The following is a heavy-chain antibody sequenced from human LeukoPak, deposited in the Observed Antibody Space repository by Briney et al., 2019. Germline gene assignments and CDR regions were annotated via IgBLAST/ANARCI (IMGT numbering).Heavy chain of an antibody. D-gene: IGHD6-13*01. CDR1: GFTLSNAW. J-gene: IGHJ2*01. Sequence: GGSLRLSCAASGFTLSNAWMNWVRQAPGKGLEWVGLIKSKTNGETRDYAAPVKGRFTISRDDSDNTLYLQMNSLRAEDTAVYYCARVATSIAAARRNWYFDLWGRGTLVTVS. CDR2: IKSKTNGETR. CDR3: ARVATSIAAARRNWYFDL. V-gene: IGHV3-15*01.